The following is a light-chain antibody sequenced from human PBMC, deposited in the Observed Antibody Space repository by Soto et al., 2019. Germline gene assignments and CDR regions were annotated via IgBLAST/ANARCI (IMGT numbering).Light chain of an antibody. CDR3: QQYNDYSGT. CDR1: QSSSDW. CDR2: DAS. J-gene: IGKJ1*01. V-gene: IGKV1-5*01. Sequence: DIQMTQSPSTLSASVGDRVTVTCRASQSSSDWLAWYQQKPGKAPKLLIYDASSLESGVPSRFSGSGSGTEFTLTISSLQPDDFATYYCQQYNDYSGTFGQGTKVDIK.